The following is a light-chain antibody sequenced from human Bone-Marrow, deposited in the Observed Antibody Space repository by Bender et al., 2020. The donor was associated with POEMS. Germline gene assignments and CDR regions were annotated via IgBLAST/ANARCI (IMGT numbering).Light chain of an antibody. CDR1: SSNIGSNY. Sequence: QSVLTQPPSASGTPGQRVIISCSGSSSNIGSNYVYWYQQLPGTAPKLLIYRNDQRPSGVPDRFSGSKSDTSASLAISGLRSEDEADYYCAAWDDSLSAHVVFGGGTKLTVL. J-gene: IGLJ2*01. V-gene: IGLV1-47*01. CDR2: RND. CDR3: AAWDDSLSAHVV.